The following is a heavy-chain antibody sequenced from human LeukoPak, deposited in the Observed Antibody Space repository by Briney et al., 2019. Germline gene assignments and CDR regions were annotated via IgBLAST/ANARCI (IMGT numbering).Heavy chain of an antibody. J-gene: IGHJ4*02. D-gene: IGHD3-10*01. V-gene: IGHV3-30*02. CDR2: IRYDGSNK. CDR3: ARDIGYYGSGSYLDY. Sequence: GGSLRLSCAASGFTFSNYGLHWVRQAPGKGLEWVSFIRYDGSNKYYIDSVKGRFTISRDNSKNTLYLQMNSLRVEDTAVYYCARDIGYYGSGSYLDYWGQGTLVTVSS. CDR1: GFTFSNYG.